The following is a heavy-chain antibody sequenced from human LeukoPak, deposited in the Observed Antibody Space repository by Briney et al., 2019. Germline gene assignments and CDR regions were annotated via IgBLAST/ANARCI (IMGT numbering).Heavy chain of an antibody. D-gene: IGHD1-1*01. CDR3: AILYNWNHVAIDY. Sequence: PGGSLRLSCAASGFTFSSYRMNWVRQAPGKGLEWVSSISSSSSYIYYADSVKGRFTISRDNAKNSLYLQMNSLRAEDTAVYYCAILYNWNHVAIDYWGQGTLVTVSS. J-gene: IGHJ4*02. V-gene: IGHV3-21*01. CDR1: GFTFSSYR. CDR2: ISSSSSYI.